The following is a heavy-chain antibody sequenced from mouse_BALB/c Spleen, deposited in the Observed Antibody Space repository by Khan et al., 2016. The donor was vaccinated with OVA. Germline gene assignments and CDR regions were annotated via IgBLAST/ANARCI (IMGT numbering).Heavy chain of an antibody. CDR2: IYPGDGDT. CDR1: GYAFSSYW. V-gene: IGHV1-80*01. CDR3: ARAYGYWYFDV. D-gene: IGHD1-1*01. J-gene: IGHJ1*01. Sequence: QVQLQQSGAELVRPGSSVKISCKASGYAFSSYWMNWMKQRPGQGLEWIGQIYPGDGDTNDNGKFEGKATLTADKSSSTAYLQLNSLTAEDSAVYFCARAYGYWYFDVWGAGTTVTVSS.